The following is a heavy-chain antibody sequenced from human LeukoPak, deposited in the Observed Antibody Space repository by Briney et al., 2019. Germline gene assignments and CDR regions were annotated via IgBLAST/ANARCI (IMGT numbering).Heavy chain of an antibody. CDR1: GFTFSYYG. V-gene: IGHV3-30*18. CDR3: AKDIQLWLHGVEPAIDH. CDR2: IPYDGSNK. J-gene: IGHJ4*02. Sequence: GGSLRLSCAASGFTFSYYGMHWVRQAPGKGLEWVAVIPYDGSNKYYADSVKGRFTISRDNSKNTLYLHMNSLRTEDTAVYYCAKDIQLWLHGVEPAIDHWGQGTLVTVSS. D-gene: IGHD5-18*01.